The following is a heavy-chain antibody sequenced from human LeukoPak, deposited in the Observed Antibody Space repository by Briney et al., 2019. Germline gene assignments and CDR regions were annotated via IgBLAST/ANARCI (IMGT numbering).Heavy chain of an antibody. CDR1: GGTFSSYA. D-gene: IGHD3-16*01. Sequence: ASVKVSCKASGGTFSSYAISWVRQAPGQGLEWMGGIIPIFGTANYAQKFQGRVTITTDESTSTAYMELSSLRSEDTAVYYCAREADGGRQAFDIWGQGTMVTVSS. J-gene: IGHJ3*02. V-gene: IGHV1-69*05. CDR2: IIPIFGTA. CDR3: AREADGGRQAFDI.